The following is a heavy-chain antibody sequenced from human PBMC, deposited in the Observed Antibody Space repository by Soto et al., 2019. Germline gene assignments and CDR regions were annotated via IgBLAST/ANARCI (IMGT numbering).Heavy chain of an antibody. V-gene: IGHV1-18*01. Sequence: QVQLVQSAAEVGKPGASVKVSCKASGYTFTTIRLSWVRQAPGQGLEWMGWIRLHNGYTQYAQKFQGRVTMTADTSTTTAYMEVRSLRPDDTAVFYCARDRSGWYDFWGQGTLVTVSS. CDR2: IRLHNGYT. CDR1: GYTFTTIR. CDR3: ARDRSGWYDF. D-gene: IGHD6-19*01. J-gene: IGHJ5*01.